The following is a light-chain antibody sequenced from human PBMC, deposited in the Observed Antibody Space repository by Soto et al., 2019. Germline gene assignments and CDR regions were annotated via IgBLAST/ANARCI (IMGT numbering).Light chain of an antibody. V-gene: IGKV1-5*01. CDR3: QQYSTFSNT. J-gene: IGKJ2*01. Sequence: DIQMTQTPSTLSASVGDTVAIACRASQSIRRWLAWYQQKPGEAPKLLIYDASSMQSGVSSRFSGSGSGTEFPLTISSLKPDDFATYYCQQYSTFSNTFGPGTKLDIK. CDR2: DAS. CDR1: QSIRRW.